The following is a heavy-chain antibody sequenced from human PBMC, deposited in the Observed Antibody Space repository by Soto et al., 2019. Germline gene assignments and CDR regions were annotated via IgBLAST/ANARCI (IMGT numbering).Heavy chain of an antibody. V-gene: IGHV2-5*02. J-gene: IGHJ4*02. CDR3: AHRVLRTVFGLVTTTAIYFDF. Sequence: QITLNESGPTQVKPRQTLTLTCTFSGFSLTTSGVGVGWIRQSPGKATEWLALIYWDDDKRYSPSLKSRLTTTNDTSKNQVVLTMADLDPADTATYYCAHRVLRTVFGLVTTTAIYFDFWGQGTPVAVSS. D-gene: IGHD3-3*01. CDR2: IYWDDDK. CDR1: GFSLTTSGVG.